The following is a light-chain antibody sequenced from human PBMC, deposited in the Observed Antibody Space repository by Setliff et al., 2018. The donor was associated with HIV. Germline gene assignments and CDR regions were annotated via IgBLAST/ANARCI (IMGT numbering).Light chain of an antibody. J-gene: IGKJ4*01. V-gene: IGKV4-1*01. CDR1: QSVLYSSNNKNY. CDR2: WAS. CDR3: QQYYSTPRVLT. Sequence: DIVMTQSPDSLAVSLGERATINCKSSQSVLYSSNNKNYLAWYQQKPGQPPKLLIYWASTRESGVPDRFSGSGSGTDFTLTISSLQAEDVAVYYCQQYYSTPRVLTVGGGDQGGYQ.